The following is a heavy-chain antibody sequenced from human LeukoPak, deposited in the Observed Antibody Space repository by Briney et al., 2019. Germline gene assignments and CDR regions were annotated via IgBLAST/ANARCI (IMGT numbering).Heavy chain of an antibody. CDR1: GFTFSSYG. CDR2: VSHDGINK. CDR3: VKVRGSSGRYYFDY. V-gene: IGHV3-30*18. D-gene: IGHD6-19*01. J-gene: IGHJ4*02. Sequence: GGSLRLSCAASGFTFSSYGMHWVRQAPGKGLEWVAVVSHDGINKYHADSVMGRFTISRDNSKNTLFLQMNSLRAEDTAVYYCVKVRGSSGRYYFDYWGQGTLVTVSS.